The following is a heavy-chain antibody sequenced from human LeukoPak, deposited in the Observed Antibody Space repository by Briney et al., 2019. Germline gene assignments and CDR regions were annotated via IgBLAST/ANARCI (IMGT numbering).Heavy chain of an antibody. CDR2: MNPNSGNT. Sequence: ASVKVSCKASGYTFTSYDINWVRQATGQVLEWMGWMNPNSGNTGYAQKFQGRVTMTRNTSISTAYMELSSLRSEDTAVYYCARVFRAYYDSSGYYPPLVAFDIWGQGTMVTVSS. CDR1: GYTFTSYD. CDR3: ARVFRAYYDSSGYYPPLVAFDI. J-gene: IGHJ3*02. D-gene: IGHD3-22*01. V-gene: IGHV1-8*01.